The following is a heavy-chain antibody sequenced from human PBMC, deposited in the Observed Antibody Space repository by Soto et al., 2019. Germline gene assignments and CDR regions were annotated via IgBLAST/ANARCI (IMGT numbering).Heavy chain of an antibody. CDR2: INPGSGRT. D-gene: IGHD3-9*01. Sequence: GASVKFSCKASGYKFTAYYIHWERQAPGQGLEWMGRINPGSGRTHLAQTFQGRVTLSRDTSISTGYLALCSLTPADTAVYYCGACGPAVSTGDSRGNLEVWRQGTTITVSS. J-gene: IGHJ6*01. CDR1: GYKFTAYY. V-gene: IGHV1-2*06. CDR3: GACGPAVSTGDSRGNLEV.